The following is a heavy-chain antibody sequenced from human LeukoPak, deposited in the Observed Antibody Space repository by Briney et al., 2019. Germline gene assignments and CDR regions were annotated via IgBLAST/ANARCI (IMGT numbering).Heavy chain of an antibody. CDR1: GYTFTGYY. CDR3: ARARLDYDSSGYYYAY. Sequence: GASVKVSCKASGYTFTGYYMHWVRQAPGQGLGWMGWINPNSGGTNYAQKFQGRVTMTRDTSISTAYMELSRLRSDDTAVYYCARARLDYDSSGYYYAYWGQGTLVTVSS. J-gene: IGHJ4*02. V-gene: IGHV1-2*02. CDR2: INPNSGGT. D-gene: IGHD3-22*01.